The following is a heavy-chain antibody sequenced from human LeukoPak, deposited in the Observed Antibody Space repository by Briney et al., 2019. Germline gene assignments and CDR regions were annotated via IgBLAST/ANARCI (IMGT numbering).Heavy chain of an antibody. Sequence: SGTLSLTCTVSGGSISSYYWSWIRQPPGKGLEWIGYIYYSGSTNYNPSLKSRVTISVDTSKNQFSLKLSSVTAADTAVYYCARWYYYGSSGYYIGAFDIWGQGTMVTVSS. CDR3: ARWYYYGSSGYYIGAFDI. CDR2: IYYSGST. J-gene: IGHJ3*02. CDR1: GGSISSYY. D-gene: IGHD3-22*01. V-gene: IGHV4-59*01.